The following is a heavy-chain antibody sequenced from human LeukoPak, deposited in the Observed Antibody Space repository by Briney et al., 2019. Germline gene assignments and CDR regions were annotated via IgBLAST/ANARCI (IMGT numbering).Heavy chain of an antibody. CDR2: MNPNSGNT. CDR3: ARDYCSGGSCYLFDP. J-gene: IGHJ5*02. CDR1: GYTFTSYD. Sequence: ASVKVSCKASGYTFTSYDINRVRQATGQGLEWMGWMNPNSGNTGYAQKFQGRVTMTRNTSISTAYMELSSLRAEDTAVYYCARDYCSGGSCYLFDPWGQGTLVTVSS. V-gene: IGHV1-8*01. D-gene: IGHD2-15*01.